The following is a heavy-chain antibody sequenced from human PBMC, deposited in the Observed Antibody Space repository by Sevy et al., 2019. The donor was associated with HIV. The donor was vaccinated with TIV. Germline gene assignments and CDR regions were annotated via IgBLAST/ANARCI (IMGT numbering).Heavy chain of an antibody. CDR2: FDPEDGET. D-gene: IGHD3-10*01. J-gene: IGHJ6*02. CDR3: ATVVRGVITSHYYYYGMHV. Sequence: ASVKVSCKVSGYTLTELSMHWVRQAPGKGLEWMGGFDPEDGETIYAQKFQGRVTMTEDTSTDTAYMELSSLRSEDTAVYYCATVVRGVITSHYYYYGMHVWGQGTTVTVSS. V-gene: IGHV1-24*01. CDR1: GYTLTELS.